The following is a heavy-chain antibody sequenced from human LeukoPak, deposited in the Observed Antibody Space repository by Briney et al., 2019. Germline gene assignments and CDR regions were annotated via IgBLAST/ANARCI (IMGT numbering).Heavy chain of an antibody. D-gene: IGHD6-19*01. J-gene: IGHJ5*02. CDR3: ARGPGIAVARGWFDP. V-gene: IGHV4-4*07. Sequence: SSETLSLTCTVSGGSISSYYWSWIRQPAGKGLEWIGRIYTSGSTNYNPSLKSRVTMSVDTSKNQFSLKLSSVTAADTAVYYCARGPGIAVARGWFDPWGQGTLVTVSS. CDR1: GGSISSYY. CDR2: IYTSGST.